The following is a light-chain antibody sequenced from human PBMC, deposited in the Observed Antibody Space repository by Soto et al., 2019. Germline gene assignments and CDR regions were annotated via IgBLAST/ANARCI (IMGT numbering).Light chain of an antibody. CDR2: WAS. CDR3: QQYYSTPLT. CDR1: QSVLYSSNNKNY. V-gene: IGKV4-1*01. Sequence: DIVMTQSPDSLAVSLGERATINCKSSQSVLYSSNNKNYLAWYQQKPGQPPKLLISWASTRESAVPDRFSGSGSGTAFTLTISSLQAEDVAVYYCQQYYSTPLTFGGGTKVEIK. J-gene: IGKJ4*01.